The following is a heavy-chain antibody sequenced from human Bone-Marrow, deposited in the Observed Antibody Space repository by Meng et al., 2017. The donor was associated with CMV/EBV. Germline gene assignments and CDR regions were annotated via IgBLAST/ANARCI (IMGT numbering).Heavy chain of an antibody. D-gene: IGHD4-17*01. Sequence: SLRRSCAASGFTFDDYAMHWVRQAPGKGLEWVSGISWNSGSIGYADSVKGRFTISRDKAKTPLYLQMNSLRAEDTAVYYCARVAYGDYVIWLDPWGQGTLVTVSS. CDR1: GFTFDDYA. CDR3: ARVAYGDYVIWLDP. J-gene: IGHJ5*02. V-gene: IGHV3-9*01. CDR2: ISWNSGSI.